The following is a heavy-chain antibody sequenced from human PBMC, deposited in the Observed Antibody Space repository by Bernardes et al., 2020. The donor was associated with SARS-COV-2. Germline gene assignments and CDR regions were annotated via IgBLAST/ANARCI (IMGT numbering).Heavy chain of an antibody. CDR3: ARDTTDTYYYYYGMDV. Sequence: GGSLRLSCAASGFTFSSYGMHWVRQAPGKGLEWVAAIWYDGSNKYYADSVKGRFTISRDNSKNTLYLQMNSLRAEDTAVYYCARDTTDTYYYYYGMDVWGQGTTVTVSS. CDR1: GFTFSSYG. D-gene: IGHD1-26*01. J-gene: IGHJ6*02. CDR2: IWYDGSNK. V-gene: IGHV3-33*01.